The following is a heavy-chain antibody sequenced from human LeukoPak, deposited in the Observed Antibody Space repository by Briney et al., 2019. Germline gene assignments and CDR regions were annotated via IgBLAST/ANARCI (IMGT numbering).Heavy chain of an antibody. CDR2: IYYSGST. D-gene: IGHD6-19*01. V-gene: IGHV4-39*07. J-gene: IGHJ6*02. CDR1: GGSISSSSYY. Sequence: SETLSLTCTVSGGSISSSSYYWGWIRQPPGKGLEWIGSIYYSGSTYYNPSLKSRVTISVDTSKNQFSLKLSSVTAADTAVYYCAREATVAGTGFAPYYYYGMDVWGQGTTVTVSS. CDR3: AREATVAGTGFAPYYYYGMDV.